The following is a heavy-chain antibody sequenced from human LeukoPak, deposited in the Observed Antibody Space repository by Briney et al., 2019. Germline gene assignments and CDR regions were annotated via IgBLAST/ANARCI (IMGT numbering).Heavy chain of an antibody. J-gene: IGHJ4*02. V-gene: IGHV3-30*02. CDR3: ARDLSGVTGYTYGRGIDY. CDR1: GFIFSSYG. CDR2: IRYDGSNE. D-gene: IGHD5-18*01. Sequence: GGSLRLSCAASGFIFSSYGMHWVRQAPGKGLEWVSFIRYDGSNEYYADSVRGRFTISRDNSKNTLYLQMNSLRAEDTAVYYCARDLSGVTGYTYGRGIDYWGQGTLVTVSS.